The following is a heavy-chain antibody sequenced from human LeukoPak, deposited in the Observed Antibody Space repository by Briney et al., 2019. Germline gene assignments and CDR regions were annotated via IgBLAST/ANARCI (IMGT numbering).Heavy chain of an antibody. CDR3: AKDPAMGAAAGYFDY. Sequence: GGSLRLSCAVSGFTYRSHAMSWVRQAPGKGLEWVSAISGSGGSTYYADSVKGRFTISRDNSKNTLYLQMNSLRAEDTAVYYCAKDPAMGAAAGYFDYWGQGTLVTVSS. J-gene: IGHJ4*02. CDR1: GFTYRSHA. CDR2: ISGSGGST. V-gene: IGHV3-23*01. D-gene: IGHD6-13*01.